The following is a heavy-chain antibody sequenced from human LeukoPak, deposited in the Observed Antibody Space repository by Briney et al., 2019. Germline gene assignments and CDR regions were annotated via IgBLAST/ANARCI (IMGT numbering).Heavy chain of an antibody. D-gene: IGHD1-26*01. CDR1: GFTFSNYW. CDR2: IKQDDSKI. J-gene: IGHJ4*02. CDR3: ARDITGSLTD. V-gene: IGHV3-7*01. Sequence: PGGSLRLSCVASGFTFSNYWMAWVRQVPGKGLEWVANIKQDDSKIYYVDSVKGRFTISRDNAKNSLYLEMNSLRAEDTAVYHCARDITGSLTDWGQGTLVTVSS.